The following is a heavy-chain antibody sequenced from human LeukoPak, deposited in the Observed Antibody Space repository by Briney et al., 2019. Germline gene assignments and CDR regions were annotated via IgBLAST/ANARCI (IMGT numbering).Heavy chain of an antibody. CDR2: IYHSGST. V-gene: IGHV4-39*01. CDR1: GDSISSSSYY. CDR3: ARNTGYCSSTSCYTGIVGH. J-gene: IGHJ4*02. Sequence: TSETLSLTCTVSGDSISSSSYYWGWLRQPPGKGLEWIGSIYHSGSTYYNPSLKSRVTISVDTSKNQFSLKLSSVTATDTTVYYCARNTGYCSSTSCYTGIVGHWGQGTLVTVSS. D-gene: IGHD2-2*02.